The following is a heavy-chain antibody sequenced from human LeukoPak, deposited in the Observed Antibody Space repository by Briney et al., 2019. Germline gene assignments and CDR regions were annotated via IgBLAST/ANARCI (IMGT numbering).Heavy chain of an antibody. CDR3: ARDHEEGNYMDV. CDR1: GGSINSYF. D-gene: IGHD3-10*01. Sequence: PSETLSLTCTVSGGSINSYFWSWIRQSPGKRPEWIGYIYYSGRTKYNPSLKDRVTMTVDMSKNQFSLNLRSVAAADTAIYYCARDHEEGNYMDVWGNGTMVTVSS. CDR2: IYYSGRT. J-gene: IGHJ6*03. V-gene: IGHV4-59*01.